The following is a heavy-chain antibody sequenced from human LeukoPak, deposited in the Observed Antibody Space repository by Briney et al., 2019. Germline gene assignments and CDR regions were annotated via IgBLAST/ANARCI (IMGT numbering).Heavy chain of an antibody. V-gene: IGHV4-30-4*01. CDR2: IYYSGST. J-gene: IGHJ4*02. CDR3: ARESWRPSYFDY. CDR1: GGSISSGDYY. D-gene: IGHD3-3*01. Sequence: KSSQTLSLTCTVSGGSISSGDYYWSWIRQPPGKGLEWIGYIYYSGSTYYNPSLKSRVTISVDTSKNQFSLKLSSVTAADTAVYYCARESWRPSYFDYWGQETLVTVSS.